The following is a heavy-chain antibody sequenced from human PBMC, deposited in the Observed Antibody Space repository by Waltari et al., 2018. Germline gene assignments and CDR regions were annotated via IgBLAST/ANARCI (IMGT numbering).Heavy chain of an antibody. J-gene: IGHJ3*01. V-gene: IGHV3-23*01. CDR3: AKTQFFGSLDAFDF. CDR1: GFLFSTYA. CDR2: ISSDDGDT. D-gene: IGHD1-26*01. Sequence: EVQLLDSGGALVQPGGSLRLSCEASGFLFSTYAMTWVRQAPGKGLEWLSTISSDDGDTYYADSVKGRFTISRDNSKNTLSLQMSSLRADDTAVYYCAKTQFFGSLDAFDFWGQGTMVTVSS.